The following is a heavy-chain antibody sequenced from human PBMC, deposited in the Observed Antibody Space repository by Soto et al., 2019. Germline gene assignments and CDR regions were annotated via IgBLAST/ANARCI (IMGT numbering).Heavy chain of an antibody. J-gene: IGHJ3*02. D-gene: IGHD3-9*01. CDR3: ARKKGDILTGYYDAFDI. V-gene: IGHV3-53*04. CDR2: IYSGGST. CDR1: VFTVSSNY. Sequence: GGSLRLSCAASVFTVSSNYMSWVRQAPGKGLEWVSVIYSGGSTYYADSVKGRFTISRHNSKNTLYLQMNSLRAEDTAVYYCARKKGDILTGYYDAFDIWGQGTMVTVSS.